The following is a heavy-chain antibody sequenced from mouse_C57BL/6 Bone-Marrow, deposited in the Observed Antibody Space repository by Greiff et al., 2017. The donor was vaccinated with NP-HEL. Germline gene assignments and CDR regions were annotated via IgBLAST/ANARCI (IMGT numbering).Heavy chain of an antibody. Sequence: QVQLQQPGAELVRPGTSVKLSCKASGYTFTSYWMHWVKQRPGQGLEWIGVIDPSDSDTNYTQKFKGKATLTVDKSSSTAYMQLSSLTSADSAVYYCAIGTGPWFAYWGQGTLVTVSA. J-gene: IGHJ3*01. CDR2: IDPSDSDT. D-gene: IGHD4-1*01. CDR1: GYTFTSYW. V-gene: IGHV1-59*01. CDR3: AIGTGPWFAY.